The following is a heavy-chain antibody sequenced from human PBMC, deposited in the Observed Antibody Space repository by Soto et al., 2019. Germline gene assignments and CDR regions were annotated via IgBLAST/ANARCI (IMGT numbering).Heavy chain of an antibody. Sequence: GGSLRLSCAASGFTFSDYYMSWIRQAPGKGLEWVSYISSSSSYTNYADSVKGRFTISRDNAKNSLYLQMNSLRAEDTAVYYCARDGRYYDSSGYYYNWFDPWGQGTLVTVSS. CDR1: GFTFSDYY. CDR2: ISSSSSYT. J-gene: IGHJ5*02. CDR3: ARDGRYYDSSGYYYNWFDP. D-gene: IGHD3-22*01. V-gene: IGHV3-11*06.